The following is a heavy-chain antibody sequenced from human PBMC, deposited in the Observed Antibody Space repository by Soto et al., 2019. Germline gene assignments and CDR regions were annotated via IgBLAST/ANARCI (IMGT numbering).Heavy chain of an antibody. CDR2: ISYDGSNK. D-gene: IGHD3-22*01. J-gene: IGHJ4*02. Sequence: PGGSLRLSCAASGFTFSSYAMHWVRQAPGKGLEWVAVISYDGSNKYYADSVKGRFTISRDNSKNTPYLQMNSLRAEDTAVYYCARTHYDSSGYYAHWGQGTLVTVS. CDR3: ARTHYDSSGYYAH. CDR1: GFTFSSYA. V-gene: IGHV3-30-3*01.